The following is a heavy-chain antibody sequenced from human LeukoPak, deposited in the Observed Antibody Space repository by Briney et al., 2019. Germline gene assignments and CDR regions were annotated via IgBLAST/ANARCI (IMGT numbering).Heavy chain of an antibody. J-gene: IGHJ4*02. CDR1: RFTFSSYA. D-gene: IGHD4-17*01. V-gene: IGHV3-30-3*01. Sequence: PGRSLRLSCAASRFTFSSYAMHWVRQAPGKGLDWVAVISYDGSNKYYADSVKGRFTISRDNSKNTLYLQMNSLRAEDTAVYYCGRDSSSRDYGDYPNDYWGQGTLVTVSS. CDR2: ISYDGSNK. CDR3: GRDSSSRDYGDYPNDY.